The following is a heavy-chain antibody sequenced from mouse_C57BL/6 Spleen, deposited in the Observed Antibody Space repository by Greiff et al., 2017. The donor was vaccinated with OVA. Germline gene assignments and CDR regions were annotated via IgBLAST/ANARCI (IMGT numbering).Heavy chain of an antibody. CDR1: GFTFSDYG. V-gene: IGHV5-17*01. J-gene: IGHJ2*01. CDR3: ARTGTGFDY. CDR2: ISSGSSII. D-gene: IGHD4-1*01. Sequence: EVKLMESGGGLVKPGGSLKLSCAASGFTFSDYGMYWVRQAPEKGLEWVAYISSGSSIIYYADTVKGRFTISRDNAKNTLFLQMTSLRSEDTAMYYCARTGTGFDYWGQGTTLTVSS.